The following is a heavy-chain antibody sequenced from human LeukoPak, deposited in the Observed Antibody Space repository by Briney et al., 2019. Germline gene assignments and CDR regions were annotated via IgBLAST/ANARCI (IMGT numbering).Heavy chain of an antibody. V-gene: IGHV4-39*01. CDR2: IYYSGST. CDR1: GGSTSSSSYY. CDR3: ARCYCSGGSCYPDY. Sequence: SGTLSLTCSVSGGSTSSSSYYWGWIRQPPGKGLEWIGSIYYSGSTYYNSSLKSRVTISVDTSKNQFSLKLSSVTAADTAVYYSARCYCSGGSCYPDYWGQGTLVTVSS. J-gene: IGHJ4*02. D-gene: IGHD2-15*01.